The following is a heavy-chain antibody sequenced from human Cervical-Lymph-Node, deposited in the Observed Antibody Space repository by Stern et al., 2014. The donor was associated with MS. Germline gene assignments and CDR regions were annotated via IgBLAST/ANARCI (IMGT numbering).Heavy chain of an antibody. Sequence: VQLVESGGGVVQPGRSLRLSCAASGFTFSTYGIHWVRQAPGKGLEWVAVIWYDGSKKYYADSVKGRFNIARDNYKNTVYLQMNSLRAEDTAVYYCARDLRGSLDPWCQGTLVTVSS. D-gene: IGHD3-10*01. CDR3: ARDLRGSLDP. J-gene: IGHJ5*02. CDR1: GFTFSTYG. CDR2: IWYDGSKK. V-gene: IGHV3-33*01.